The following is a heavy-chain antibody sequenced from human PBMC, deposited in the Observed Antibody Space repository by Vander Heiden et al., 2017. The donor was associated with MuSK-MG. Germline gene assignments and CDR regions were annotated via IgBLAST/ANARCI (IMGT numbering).Heavy chain of an antibody. V-gene: IGHV1-69*06. Sequence: QVQLVQSGAEVKKPGSSVKVSCKASGGTFSSYAISWVRQAPGQGLEWMGGIIPIFGTANYAQKFQGRVTITADKSTSTAYMELSSLRSEDTAVYYCARTVLYYYDSSSPPPYNWFDPWGQGTLVTVSS. D-gene: IGHD3-22*01. CDR2: IIPIFGTA. CDR1: GGTFSSYA. J-gene: IGHJ5*02. CDR3: ARTVLYYYDSSSPPPYNWFDP.